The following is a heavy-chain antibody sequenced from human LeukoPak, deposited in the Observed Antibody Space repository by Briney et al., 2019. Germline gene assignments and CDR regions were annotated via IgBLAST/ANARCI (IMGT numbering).Heavy chain of an antibody. Sequence: GGSLRLSCAASGFTFSSYAMHWVRQAPGKGLEWVAVISYDGSNKYYADSVKGRFTISRDNSKNTLYLQMNSLRAEDTAVYYCARDPQWLVRFDYWGQGTLVTASS. D-gene: IGHD6-19*01. CDR3: ARDPQWLVRFDY. CDR2: ISYDGSNK. CDR1: GFTFSSYA. J-gene: IGHJ4*02. V-gene: IGHV3-30-3*01.